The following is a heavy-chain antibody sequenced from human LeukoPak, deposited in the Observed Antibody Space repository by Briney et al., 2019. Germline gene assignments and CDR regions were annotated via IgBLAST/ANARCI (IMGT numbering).Heavy chain of an antibody. CDR2: INPNSGGT. CDR3: ARVLWPLRITMVRGPSSGRDYFDY. CDR1: GYTFTGYY. V-gene: IGHV1-2*02. J-gene: IGHJ4*02. Sequence: GASVKVSCKASGYTFTGYYMHWVRQAPGQGLEWMGWINPNSGGTNYAQKFQGRVTMTRDTSISTAYMELSRLRSDDTAVYYCARVLWPLRITMVRGPSSGRDYFDYWGQGTLVTVSS. D-gene: IGHD3-10*01.